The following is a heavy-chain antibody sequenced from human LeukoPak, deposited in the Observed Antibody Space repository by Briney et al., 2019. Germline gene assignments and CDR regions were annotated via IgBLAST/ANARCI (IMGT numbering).Heavy chain of an antibody. Sequence: PSETLSLTCAASGGSISSSNWWSWVRQPPGKGLEWIGEIYHSGSTNYNPSLKSRVTISVDKSKNQFSLKLSSVTAADTAVYYCLGGSGSSKYYFDYWGQGTLVTVSS. J-gene: IGHJ4*02. CDR2: IYHSGST. D-gene: IGHD3-10*01. CDR3: LGGSGSSKYYFDY. V-gene: IGHV4-4*02. CDR1: GGSISSSNW.